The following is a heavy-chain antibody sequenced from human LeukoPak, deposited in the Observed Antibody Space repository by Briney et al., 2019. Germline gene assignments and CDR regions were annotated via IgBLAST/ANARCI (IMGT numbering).Heavy chain of an antibody. D-gene: IGHD5-12*01. Sequence: SDTLSLTCAVSGGSFSGYYWTWIRQSPGKGLEWIGVINHSGSTNYNPFLLRRVTSSVDTSKNLFSLNLPALTAGDPAVYYCARARRGYVHLDYWGQGTLVTVSS. CDR3: ARARRGYVHLDY. V-gene: IGHV4-34*01. CDR2: INHSGST. J-gene: IGHJ4*02. CDR1: GGSFSGYY.